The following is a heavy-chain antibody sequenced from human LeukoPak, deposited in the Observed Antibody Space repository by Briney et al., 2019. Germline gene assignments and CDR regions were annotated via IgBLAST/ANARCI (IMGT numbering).Heavy chain of an antibody. CDR2: ISADGGST. CDR1: GXTFHDYA. Sequence: TGGSLRLSWVASGXTFHDYAMHWVRQAPGKGLEWVSLISADGGSTFYADSVRGRFSISRDNSKNSLYLQMNSLRTEDTAMYYCAKESGKFDYWGQGTLVAVSS. J-gene: IGHJ4*02. CDR3: AKESGKFDY. V-gene: IGHV3-43*02.